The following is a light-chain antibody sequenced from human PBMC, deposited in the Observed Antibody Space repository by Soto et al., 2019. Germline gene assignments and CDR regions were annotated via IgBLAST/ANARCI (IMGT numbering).Light chain of an antibody. CDR2: GAS. CDR1: ESLSPHS. V-gene: IGKV3-20*01. CDR3: QQYGSSPRT. J-gene: IGKJ1*01. Sequence: IVLTQSPGTLSLSPGETATLSCRASESLSPHSIAWYQQKPGQAPRLLIYGASSRATGIPDRFSGSGSGTDFTLTISRLEPEDFAVYYCQQYGSSPRTFGQGTKVDIK.